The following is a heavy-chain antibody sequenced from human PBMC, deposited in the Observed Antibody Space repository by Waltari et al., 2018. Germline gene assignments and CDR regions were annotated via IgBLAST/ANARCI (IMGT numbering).Heavy chain of an antibody. CDR1: GCSISSSSYY. Sequence: QLQLQESGPGLVKPSETLSLTCTVSGCSISSSSYYWAWIRQPPGKGREWIGSIYYSGSTYYNPSFKSRVTISVDTSKNQFSLKLSSVTAADTAVYYCARLRSSAAAGTGGDYWGQGTLVTVSS. CDR3: ARLRSSAAAGTGGDY. D-gene: IGHD6-13*01. V-gene: IGHV4-39*01. CDR2: IYYSGST. J-gene: IGHJ4*02.